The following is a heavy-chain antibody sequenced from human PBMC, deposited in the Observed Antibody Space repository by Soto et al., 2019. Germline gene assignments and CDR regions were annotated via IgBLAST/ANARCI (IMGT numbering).Heavy chain of an antibody. CDR2: INHSGST. CDR1: GGSFSGYY. D-gene: IGHD6-6*01. J-gene: IGHJ5*02. V-gene: IGHV4-34*01. CDR3: ARARSDDPSIAARRGWFDP. Sequence: SETLSLTCAVYGGSFSGYYWSWIRQPPGKGLEWIGEINHSGSTNYNPSLKSRVTISVDTSKNQFSLKLSSVTAADTAVYYCARARSDDPSIAARRGWFDPWGQGTLVTVSS.